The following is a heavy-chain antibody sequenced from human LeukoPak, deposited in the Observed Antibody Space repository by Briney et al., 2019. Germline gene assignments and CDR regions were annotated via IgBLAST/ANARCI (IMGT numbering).Heavy chain of an antibody. Sequence: SETLSLTCIVSGGSISSGSYYWSWIRQPAGKGLEWIGYIYYNGNTNYNPSLKSRVTISVDTSKNQFSLKVSSVTAADTAVYYCARDPIRQGRHYMDVWGKGTTVTVSS. D-gene: IGHD3-10*01. V-gene: IGHV4-61*10. J-gene: IGHJ6*03. CDR2: IYYNGNT. CDR1: GGSISSGSYY. CDR3: ARDPIRQGRHYMDV.